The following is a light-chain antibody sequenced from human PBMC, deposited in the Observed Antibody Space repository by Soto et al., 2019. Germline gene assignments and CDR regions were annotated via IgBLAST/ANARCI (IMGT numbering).Light chain of an antibody. CDR3: QQYNNWPPT. Sequence: EIVMTQSPATLSVSPGERATLSCRASQSVSSNLTWYQQNPGQAPRLLIYGASTRATCTPARFSGSGSETEFTLTISSLQSEDFAVYYCQQYNNWPPTFGQGTRLEIK. CDR2: GAS. V-gene: IGKV3-15*01. J-gene: IGKJ5*01. CDR1: QSVSSN.